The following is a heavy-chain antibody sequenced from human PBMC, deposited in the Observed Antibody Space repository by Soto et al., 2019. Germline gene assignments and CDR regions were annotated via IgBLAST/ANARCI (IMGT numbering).Heavy chain of an antibody. Sequence: QVQLQESGPGLVKPSQTLSLTCTVSGGSISSGGYYWSWIRQHPGKGLEWIGYIYYSGSTYYNPSLQSRVTISVDTSKNQFSLKLSSVTAADTAVYYCARGVAAYYYGSGNWFDPWGQGTLVTVSS. CDR3: ARGVAAYYYGSGNWFDP. V-gene: IGHV4-31*03. J-gene: IGHJ5*02. D-gene: IGHD3-10*01. CDR2: IYYSGST. CDR1: GGSISSGGYY.